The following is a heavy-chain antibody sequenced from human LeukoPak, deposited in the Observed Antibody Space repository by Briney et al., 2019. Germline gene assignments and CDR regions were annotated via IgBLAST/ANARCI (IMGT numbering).Heavy chain of an antibody. Sequence: PGGSLRLSCAASGFTFSSYAMHWVRQAPGKGLEWVAVISYDGSNKYYADSVKGRFTISRDNSKNTLYLQMNSLRAEDTAVYYCARERGIPFDYWGQGTLVTVSS. V-gene: IGHV3-30-3*01. CDR3: ARERGIPFDY. J-gene: IGHJ4*02. CDR2: ISYDGSNK. CDR1: GFTFSSYA. D-gene: IGHD6-13*01.